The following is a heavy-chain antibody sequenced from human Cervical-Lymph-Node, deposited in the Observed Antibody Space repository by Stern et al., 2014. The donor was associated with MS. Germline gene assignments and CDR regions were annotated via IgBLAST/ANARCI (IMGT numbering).Heavy chain of an antibody. J-gene: IGHJ4*02. CDR2: ITNVGNT. D-gene: IGHD1-1*01. CDR3: ARDTSSPERSDW. Sequence: EVQLVESGGGVIQPGGSLRLSCTASGFTVSRDYMTWVRQAPGTGLEWVSVITNVGNTFYTDSVKGRFTISRDDSKNTVYLHMTSLRAEDTAMYYCARDTSSPERSDWWGQGTLVTVSS. V-gene: IGHV3-53*01. CDR1: GFTVSRDY.